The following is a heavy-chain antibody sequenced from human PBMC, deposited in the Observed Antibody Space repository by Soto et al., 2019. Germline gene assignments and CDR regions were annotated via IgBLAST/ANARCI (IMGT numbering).Heavy chain of an antibody. CDR1: GGSFSGYY. CDR3: ARLFPRITMVRDPGDWFDP. Sequence: PSETLSLTCAVYGGSFSGYYWSWIRQPPGKGLEWIGEINHSGSTNYNPSLKSRVTISLDTSKNQFSLKLSSVTAADTAVYYCARLFPRITMVRDPGDWFDPWGQG. V-gene: IGHV4-34*01. D-gene: IGHD3-10*01. J-gene: IGHJ5*02. CDR2: INHSGST.